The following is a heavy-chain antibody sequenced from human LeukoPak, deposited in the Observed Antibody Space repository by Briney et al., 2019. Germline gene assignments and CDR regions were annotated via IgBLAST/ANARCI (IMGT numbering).Heavy chain of an antibody. D-gene: IGHD2-15*01. V-gene: IGHV1-3*01. CDR2: INAGNGNT. CDR1: GYTLTSYA. CDR3: ARELGYCSGGSCYTLNNWFDP. J-gene: IGHJ5*02. Sequence: ASVKVSCKASGYTLTSYAMHWVRQAPGQRLEWMGWINAGNGNTKYSQKFQGRVTITRDTSTSTVYMELSSLRSEDTAVYYCARELGYCSGGSCYTLNNWFDPWGQGTLVTVSS.